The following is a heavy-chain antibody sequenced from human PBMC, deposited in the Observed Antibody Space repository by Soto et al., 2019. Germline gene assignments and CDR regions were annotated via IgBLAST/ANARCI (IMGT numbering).Heavy chain of an antibody. CDR3: ARPSSSSFLYYGMDV. J-gene: IGHJ6*02. V-gene: IGHV1-69*01. Sequence: QVQLVQSGAEVKKPGSSVKVSCKASGGTFSSYAISWVRQAPGQGLEWMGGIIPIFGTANYAPKFQGRVTSTADESTSTAYMELSSLRSEDTAVYYCARPSSSSFLYYGMDVWGQGTTVTVSS. CDR1: GGTFSSYA. CDR2: IIPIFGTA. D-gene: IGHD6-6*01.